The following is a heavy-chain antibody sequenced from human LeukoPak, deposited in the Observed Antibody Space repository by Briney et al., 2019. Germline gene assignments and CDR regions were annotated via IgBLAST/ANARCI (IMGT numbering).Heavy chain of an antibody. CDR2: IYQSGRT. CDR3: ARRRPVYYYGSGSYYSDY. Sequence: PSETLSLTCTVSGYSISSGYHWGWIRQSPGKGLEWIGSIYQSGRTYYNPSLKSRVTISVDTSKNQFSLKLSSVTAADTAVYYCARRRPVYYYGSGSYYSDYWGQGTLVTVSS. V-gene: IGHV4-38-2*02. J-gene: IGHJ4*02. CDR1: GYSISSGYH. D-gene: IGHD3-10*01.